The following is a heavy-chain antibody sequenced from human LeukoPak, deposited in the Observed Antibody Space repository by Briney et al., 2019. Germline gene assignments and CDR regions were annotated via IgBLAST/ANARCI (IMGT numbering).Heavy chain of an antibody. D-gene: IGHD1-26*01. Sequence: GGSLRLSCAASGFTVSGNYMSWVRQAPGKGLEWVSVIYSGGSTYYADSVKGRFTISRDNSKNTLYLQMNILRAEDTAVYYCARGVGGATPLSAFDIWGQGTMVTVSS. CDR1: GFTVSGNY. J-gene: IGHJ3*02. V-gene: IGHV3-53*01. CDR2: IYSGGST. CDR3: ARGVGGATPLSAFDI.